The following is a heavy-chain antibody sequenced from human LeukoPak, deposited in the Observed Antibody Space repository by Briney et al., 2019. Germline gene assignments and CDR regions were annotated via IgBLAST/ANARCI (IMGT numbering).Heavy chain of an antibody. J-gene: IGHJ5*01. CDR1: GFAFYMYA. CDR2: MCGTAGCT. CDR3: AKDRPNFHENSGHYYRRDGDS. Sequence: GGSLRLSCQASGFAFYMYAMSWVRQAPGKGLEWVASMCGTAGCTFYPDSVKGRFTISRDNSKNVLYLRMNSLTAEDTAIYYCAKDRPNFHENSGHYYRRDGDSWGQGTLVTVSS. V-gene: IGHV3-23*01. D-gene: IGHD3-22*01.